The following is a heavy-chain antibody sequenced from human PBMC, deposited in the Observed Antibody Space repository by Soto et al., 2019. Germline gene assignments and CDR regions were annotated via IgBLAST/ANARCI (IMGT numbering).Heavy chain of an antibody. CDR1: GGSISSYY. Sequence: SETLSLTCTVSGGSISSYYWSWIRQPPGKGLEWIGYIYYSGSTNYNPSLKSRVTISVDTSKNQFSLKLSSVTAADTAVYYCASIAVAGTSVDYWGQGTLVTVSS. CDR2: IYYSGST. V-gene: IGHV4-59*01. J-gene: IGHJ4*02. D-gene: IGHD6-19*01. CDR3: ASIAVAGTSVDY.